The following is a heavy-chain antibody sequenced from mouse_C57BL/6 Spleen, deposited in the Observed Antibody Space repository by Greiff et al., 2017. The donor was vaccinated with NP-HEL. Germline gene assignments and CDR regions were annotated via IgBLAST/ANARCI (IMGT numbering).Heavy chain of an antibody. CDR3: ARLGLDWYFDV. CDR1: GYTFTSYD. D-gene: IGHD4-1*01. V-gene: IGHV1-85*01. J-gene: IGHJ1*03. CDR2: IYPRDGST. Sequence: QVHVKQSGPELVKPGASVKLSCKASGYTFTSYDINWVKQRPGQGLEWIGWIYPRDGSTKYNEKFKGKATLTVDTSSSTAYMELHSLTSEDSAVYFCARLGLDWYFDVWGTGTTVTVSS.